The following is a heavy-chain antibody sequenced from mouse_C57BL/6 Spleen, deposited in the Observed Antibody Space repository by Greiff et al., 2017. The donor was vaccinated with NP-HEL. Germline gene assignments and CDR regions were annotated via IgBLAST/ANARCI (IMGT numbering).Heavy chain of an antibody. CDR1: GYTFTDYY. D-gene: IGHD1-1*02. J-gene: IGHJ1*03. Sequence: EVQLQQSGPVLVKPGASVKMSCKASGYTFTDYYMNWVKQSHGKSLEWIGVIKPYNGGTSYNQKFKGKATLTVDKSSSTAYMELNSLTSEDSAVYYCARYGSSYFDVWGTGTTVTVTS. CDR2: IKPYNGGT. V-gene: IGHV1-19*01. CDR3: ARYGSSYFDV.